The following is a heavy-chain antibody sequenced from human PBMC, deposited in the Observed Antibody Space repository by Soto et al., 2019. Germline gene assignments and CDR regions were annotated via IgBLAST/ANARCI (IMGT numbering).Heavy chain of an antibody. CDR3: AKDFLTIVTTAYDYGMDA. Sequence: GGSLRLSCAASGFTFSYYGMHWVRQAPGKGLEWVAVISYDGSNKYYADSVKGRFTISRDNSKNTLYLEMNSLRAEDTALYYCAKDFLTIVTTAYDYGMDAWGKGTTVTVSS. CDR1: GFTFSYYG. CDR2: ISYDGSNK. V-gene: IGHV3-30*18. J-gene: IGHJ6*04. D-gene: IGHD4-4*01.